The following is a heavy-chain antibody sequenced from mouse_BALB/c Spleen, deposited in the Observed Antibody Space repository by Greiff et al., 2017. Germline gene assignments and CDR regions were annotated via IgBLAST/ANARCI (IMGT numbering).Heavy chain of an antibody. D-gene: IGHD3-1*01. CDR2: ISSGSSTI. Sequence: EVQVVESGGGLVQPGGSRKLSCAASGFTFSSFGMHWVRQAPEKGLEWVAYISSGSSTIYYADTVKGRFTISRDNPKNTLFLQMTSLRSEDTAMYYCARRGLRWPFDYWGQGTTLTVSS. CDR1: GFTFSSFG. V-gene: IGHV5-17*02. J-gene: IGHJ2*01. CDR3: ARRGLRWPFDY.